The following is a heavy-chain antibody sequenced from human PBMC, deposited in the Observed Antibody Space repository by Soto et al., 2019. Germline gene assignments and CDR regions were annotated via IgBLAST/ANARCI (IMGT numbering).Heavy chain of an antibody. CDR2: IIPIFGTA. J-gene: IGHJ4*02. V-gene: IGHV1-69*13. Sequence: SVKVSCKASGGTFSSYAISWVRQAPGQGLEWMGGIIPIFGTANYAQKFQGRVTITADESTSTAYMELSSLRSEDTAVYYCARDMHAYYYDSSGYPWGQGTPVTVSS. D-gene: IGHD3-22*01. CDR3: ARDMHAYYYDSSGYP. CDR1: GGTFSSYA.